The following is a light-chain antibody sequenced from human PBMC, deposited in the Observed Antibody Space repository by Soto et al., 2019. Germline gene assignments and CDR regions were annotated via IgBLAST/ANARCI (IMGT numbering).Light chain of an antibody. J-gene: IGKJ1*01. Sequence: EIVLTQSPGTLSLSPGERATLSCRASQSVSSSYLAWYQQKPGQATRLLIYGASSRATGIPVRFSGSGSGTDFTLTINRLEPEDFAVYYCQQYGSSPWTFGQGTKVEIK. CDR2: GAS. CDR3: QQYGSSPWT. CDR1: QSVSSSY. V-gene: IGKV3-20*01.